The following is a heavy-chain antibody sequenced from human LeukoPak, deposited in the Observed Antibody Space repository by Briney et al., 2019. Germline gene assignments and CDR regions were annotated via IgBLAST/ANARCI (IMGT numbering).Heavy chain of an antibody. CDR2: IRYDGSNK. CDR3: AKDADNYGIAAAGTDY. D-gene: IGHD6-13*01. V-gene: IGHV3-30*02. Sequence: GGSLRLSCAASGFTFSSYGMHWVRQAPGKGLEWVAFIRYDGSNKYYADSVKGRFTISRDNSKNTLYLQMNSLRAEDTAVYYCAKDADNYGIAAAGTDYWGQGTLVTVSS. J-gene: IGHJ4*02. CDR1: GFTFSSYG.